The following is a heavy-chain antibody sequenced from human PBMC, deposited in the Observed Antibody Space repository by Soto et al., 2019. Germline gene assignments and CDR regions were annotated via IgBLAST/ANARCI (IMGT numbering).Heavy chain of an antibody. J-gene: IGHJ4*02. CDR2: ISYDGSNK. CDR3: ARVGRLHYFDY. Sequence: QVQLVESGGGVVQPGRSLRLSCAASGFTFSSYAMHWVRQAPGKGLEWVAVISYDGSNKYYADSVKGRFTISRDNSKNTLFLQMNSLRVEDTAVYYCARVGRLHYFDYWGQGTLVTVSS. V-gene: IGHV3-30-3*01. D-gene: IGHD4-17*01. CDR1: GFTFSSYA.